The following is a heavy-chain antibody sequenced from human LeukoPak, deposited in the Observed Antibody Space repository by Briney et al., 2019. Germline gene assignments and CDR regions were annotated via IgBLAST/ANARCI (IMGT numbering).Heavy chain of an antibody. CDR1: GYTFTSYY. CDR2: TNPRGGST. Sequence: ASVKVSCKASGYTFTSYYMHWVRQAPGQGLEWMGITNPRGGSTSYAQKFQGRVTMTRDMSTSTVYMELSSMRSEDTAVYYCAREDYYYDSSGYPGGLDYWGQGTLVTVSS. V-gene: IGHV1-46*01. CDR3: AREDYYYDSSGYPGGLDY. D-gene: IGHD3-22*01. J-gene: IGHJ4*02.